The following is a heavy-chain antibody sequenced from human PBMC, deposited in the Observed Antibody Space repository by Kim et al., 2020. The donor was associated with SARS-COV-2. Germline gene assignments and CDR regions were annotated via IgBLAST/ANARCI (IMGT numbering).Heavy chain of an antibody. CDR3: ARGDYYDSSGFGDY. J-gene: IGHJ4*02. Sequence: AQKFQGRVTMTRDTSTSTVYMELSSLRSEDTAVYYCARGDYYDSSGFGDYWGQGTLVTVSS. V-gene: IGHV1-46*01. D-gene: IGHD3-22*01.